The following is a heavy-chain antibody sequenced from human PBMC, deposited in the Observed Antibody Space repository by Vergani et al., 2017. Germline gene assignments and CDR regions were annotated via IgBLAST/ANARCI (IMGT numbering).Heavy chain of an antibody. V-gene: IGHV4-39*01. J-gene: IGHJ4*02. CDR2: IYYSGLT. Sequence: QLQQSGPGLVKPSETLFLTCTVSADSISSGSYYWGWIRQPPGKSLEWIGSIYYSGLTYYNPSLNSRVAISVDTSKNQFSLKVTSVTAAATAVYFCARQRPGSGWSPGDFDDWGQGILVTVSS. CDR3: ARQRPGSGWSPGDFDD. CDR1: ADSISSGSYY. D-gene: IGHD6-19*01.